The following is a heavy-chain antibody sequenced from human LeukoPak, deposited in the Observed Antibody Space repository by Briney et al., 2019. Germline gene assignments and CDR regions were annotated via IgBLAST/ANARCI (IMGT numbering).Heavy chain of an antibody. Sequence: PSETLSLTCTVSGGSISSSSYYWGWIRQPPGKGLEWIGSIYYSGSTYYNPSLKSRVTISVDTSKNQFSLKLSSVTAADTAVYYCARRFGYAEQFDYWGQGTPVTVSS. CDR1: GGSISSSSYY. CDR3: ARRFGYAEQFDY. D-gene: IGHD5-12*01. CDR2: IYYSGST. V-gene: IGHV4-39*01. J-gene: IGHJ4*02.